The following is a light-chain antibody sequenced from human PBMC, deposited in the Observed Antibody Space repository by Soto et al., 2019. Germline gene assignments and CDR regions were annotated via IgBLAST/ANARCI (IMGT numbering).Light chain of an antibody. Sequence: EIVLTQSPGTLSLSPGERATLSCRASRSVSYYLAWYQQKPGQAPRLLIYGASNRATGIPGRFSGSGSGTDFTLTISRLEPEDFAVYYCQQYGSSGTFGQGTKVDIK. CDR1: RSVSYY. CDR3: QQYGSSGT. J-gene: IGKJ1*01. CDR2: GAS. V-gene: IGKV3-20*01.